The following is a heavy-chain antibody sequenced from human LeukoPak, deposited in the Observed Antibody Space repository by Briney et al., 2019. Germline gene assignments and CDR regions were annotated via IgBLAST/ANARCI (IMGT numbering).Heavy chain of an antibody. V-gene: IGHV4-59*08. CDR3: ARHLPYSSSSQDYYYYMDV. D-gene: IGHD6-6*01. CDR2: IYYSGST. J-gene: IGHJ6*03. Sequence: SETLSLTCTVSGGSISSYYWSWIRQPPGKGLEWIGYIYYSGSTNYNPSLKSRVTISVDTPKNQFSLKLSSVTAADTAVYYRARHLPYSSSSQDYYYYMDVWGKGTTVTVSS. CDR1: GGSISSYY.